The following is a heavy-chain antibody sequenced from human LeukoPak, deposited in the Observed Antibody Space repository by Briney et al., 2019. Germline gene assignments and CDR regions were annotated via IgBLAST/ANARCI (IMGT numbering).Heavy chain of an antibody. CDR1: GGSISSSSYY. CDR2: IYYSGST. V-gene: IGHV4-39*01. Sequence: SESLSLTCTVSGGSISSSSYYWGWIRQPPGKGLEWIGSIYYSGSTYYNPSLKSRVTISVDTSKNQFSLKLSSVTAADTAVYYCARQWLATFVPWGQGTLVTVSS. D-gene: IGHD6-19*01. J-gene: IGHJ5*02. CDR3: ARQWLATFVP.